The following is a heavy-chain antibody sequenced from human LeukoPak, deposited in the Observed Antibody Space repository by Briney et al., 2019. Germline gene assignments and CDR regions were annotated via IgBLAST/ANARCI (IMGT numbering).Heavy chain of an antibody. J-gene: IGHJ4*02. D-gene: IGHD2-2*01. CDR2: ISYDGSDK. Sequence: GGSLRLSCAASGFTFSSYAMHWVRQAPGKGLEWVAVISYDGSDKYYADSVKGRFTISRDNSKNTLYLQMNSLRAEDTAVYYCARADCSSTSCSADYWGQGTLVTVSS. CDR1: GFTFSSYA. CDR3: ARADCSSTSCSADY. V-gene: IGHV3-30*04.